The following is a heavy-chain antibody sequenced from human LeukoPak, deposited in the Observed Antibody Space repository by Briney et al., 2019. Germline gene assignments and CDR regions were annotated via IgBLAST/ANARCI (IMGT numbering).Heavy chain of an antibody. CDR2: IYYSGST. J-gene: IGHJ4*02. CDR1: GGSVSSSSYH. CDR3: ARVGLDWGSIDY. Sequence: SETLSLTCTVSGGSVSSSSYHWGWIRQPPGKGLEWIGSIYYSGSTYYNPSLKSRVTISVDTSKNQFSLKLSSVTAADTAVYYCARVGLDWGSIDYWGQGTLVTVSS. D-gene: IGHD3/OR15-3a*01. V-gene: IGHV4-39*01.